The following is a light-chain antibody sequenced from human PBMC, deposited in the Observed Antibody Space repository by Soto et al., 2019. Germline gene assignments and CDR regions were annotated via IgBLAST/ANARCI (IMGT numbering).Light chain of an antibody. V-gene: IGLV1-40*01. CDR3: QSFDTNLPGLV. Sequence: QSVLTQPPLVSGAPGQRVTISCSGTSSNIGAGYDVHWYHQLPGTAPKLLIFGNNNRPSGVPARFSASRSGTSASLAITGLQAEDEADYYCQSFDTNLPGLVFGGGTKLTVL. J-gene: IGLJ3*02. CDR2: GNN. CDR1: SSNIGAGYD.